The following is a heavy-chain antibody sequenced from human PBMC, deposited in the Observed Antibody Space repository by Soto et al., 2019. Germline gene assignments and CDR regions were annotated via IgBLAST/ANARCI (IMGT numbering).Heavy chain of an antibody. Sequence: ASVKVSCKASGYTFTTYGIHWVRQAPGQRLEWMGWINAGNGDTKYSQKFQGRVTMTEDTSTDTAYMELSSLRSEDTAVYYCAYSSAAATFDYWGQGTLVTVSS. V-gene: IGHV1-3*01. J-gene: IGHJ4*02. CDR1: GYTFTTYG. CDR3: AYSSAAATFDY. D-gene: IGHD6-13*01. CDR2: INAGNGDT.